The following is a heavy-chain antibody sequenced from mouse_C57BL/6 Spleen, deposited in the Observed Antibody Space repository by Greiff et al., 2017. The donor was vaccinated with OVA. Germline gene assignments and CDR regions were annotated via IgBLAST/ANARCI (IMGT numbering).Heavy chain of an antibody. CDR1: GFTFSDYY. Sequence: DVKLVESGGGLVQPGGSLKLSCAASGFTFSDYYMYWVRQTPEKRLEWVAYISNGGGSTYYPDTVKGRFTISRDNAKNTLYLQMSRLKSEDTAMYYCARQASSGYYFDYWGQGTTLTVSS. CDR3: ARQASSGYYFDY. J-gene: IGHJ2*01. D-gene: IGHD3-2*02. CDR2: ISNGGGST. V-gene: IGHV5-12*01.